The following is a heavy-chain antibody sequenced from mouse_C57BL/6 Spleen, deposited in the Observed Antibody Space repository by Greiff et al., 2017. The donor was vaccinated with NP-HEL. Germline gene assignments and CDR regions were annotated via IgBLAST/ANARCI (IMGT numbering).Heavy chain of an antibody. V-gene: IGHV5-9-1*02. J-gene: IGHJ1*03. D-gene: IGHD1-1*01. Sequence: EVLLVESGEGLVKPGGSLKLSCAASGFTFSSYAMSWVRQTPEKRLEWVAYISSGGDYIYYADTVKGRFTISRDNARNTMYLQLSSLKSEDTAMYYCTREGYGSSYWDFEVWGTGTTVTVSS. CDR3: TREGYGSSYWDFEV. CDR2: ISSGGDYI. CDR1: GFTFSSYA.